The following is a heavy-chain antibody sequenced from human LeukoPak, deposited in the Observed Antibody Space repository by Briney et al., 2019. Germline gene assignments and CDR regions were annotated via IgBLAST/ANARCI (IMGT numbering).Heavy chain of an antibody. CDR3: AGTSIAASPFDY. CDR2: IIPIFGTA. CDR1: GGTFSSYA. D-gene: IGHD6-6*01. J-gene: IGHJ4*02. V-gene: IGHV1-69*05. Sequence: SVKVSCKASGGTFSSYAISWVRQAPGQGLEWMGRIIPIFGTANYAQKFQGRVTITTDESTSIAYMELSSLRSEDTAVYYCAGTSIAASPFDYWGQGTLVTVSS.